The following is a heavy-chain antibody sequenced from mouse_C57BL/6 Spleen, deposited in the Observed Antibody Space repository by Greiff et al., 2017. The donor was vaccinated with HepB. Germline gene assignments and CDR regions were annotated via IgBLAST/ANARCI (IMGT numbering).Heavy chain of an antibody. J-gene: IGHJ2*01. CDR1: GYTFTSYW. CDR3: ARSDYGSSYFGY. V-gene: IGHV1-69*01. D-gene: IGHD1-1*01. Sequence: QVQLQQPGAELVMPGASAKLSCKASGYTFTSYWMHWVKQRPGQGLEWIGEIDPSDSYTNYNQKFKGKSTLTVDKSSSTAYMQLSSLTSEDSAVYYCARSDYGSSYFGYWGQGTTLTVSS. CDR2: IDPSDSYT.